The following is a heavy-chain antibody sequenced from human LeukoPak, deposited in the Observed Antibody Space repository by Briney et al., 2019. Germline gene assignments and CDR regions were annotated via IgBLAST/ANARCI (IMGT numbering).Heavy chain of an antibody. CDR1: GFTFSTYN. Sequence: GGSLRLSCAASGFTFSTYNINWVRQAPGKGLEWVSVITGTGGSTFYADSVKGRFTISRDNSKNTLYLQMNSLRAEGTAVYYCAKGAVWSLYYFDYWGQGTLVTVSS. D-gene: IGHD3-10*01. V-gene: IGHV3-23*01. CDR2: ITGTGGST. J-gene: IGHJ4*02. CDR3: AKGAVWSLYYFDY.